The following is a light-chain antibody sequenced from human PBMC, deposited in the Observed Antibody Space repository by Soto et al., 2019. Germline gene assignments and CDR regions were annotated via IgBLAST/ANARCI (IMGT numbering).Light chain of an antibody. CDR3: QQYDSYPPT. V-gene: IGKV1-8*01. J-gene: IGKJ4*01. Sequence: AIRMTQSPSSLSASTGDGVTITCRASQGIVSYLAWYQQKPVKAPKLLIYAASTVQSGVPSRFSGSGSGTEFTLNISNLQPDDFATYYCQQYDSYPPTFGGGTKVDIK. CDR2: AAS. CDR1: QGIVSY.